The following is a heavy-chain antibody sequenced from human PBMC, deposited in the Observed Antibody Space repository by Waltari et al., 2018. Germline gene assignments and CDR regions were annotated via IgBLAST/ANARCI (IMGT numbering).Heavy chain of an antibody. D-gene: IGHD3-22*01. CDR3: SADYYDSSGYYYAFDY. V-gene: IGHV4-38-2*02. J-gene: IGHJ4*02. Sequence: QVQLQESGPGLVKPSETLSLTCTVSGYSISSGYYWGWIRQPPGKGLEWIGSIFHSGRTYYNPSLKSRVTISVDTSKNQFSLKLSSVTAADTAVYYCSADYYDSSGYYYAFDYWGQGTLVTASS. CDR2: IFHSGRT. CDR1: GYSISSGYY.